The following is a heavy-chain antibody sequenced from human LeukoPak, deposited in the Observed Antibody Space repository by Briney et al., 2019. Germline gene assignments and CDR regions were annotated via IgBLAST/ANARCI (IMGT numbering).Heavy chain of an antibody. Sequence: SETLSLTCTVSGDSISSYYWSWIRQPPGKGLEWIGYIHHGGSTNSNPSLKSRVTISIDTSKSQFSLQLTSATAADTAVYYCARGVTTGLDWFDPWGQGTLVTVSS. D-gene: IGHD2-21*02. CDR3: ARGVTTGLDWFDP. V-gene: IGHV4-59*01. CDR1: GDSISSYY. CDR2: IHHGGST. J-gene: IGHJ5*02.